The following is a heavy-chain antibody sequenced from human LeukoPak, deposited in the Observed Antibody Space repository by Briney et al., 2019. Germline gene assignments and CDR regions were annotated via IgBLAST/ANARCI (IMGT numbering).Heavy chain of an antibody. J-gene: IGHJ4*02. CDR1: GFTSSRYG. CDR3: AKASEDHSSSPSDY. V-gene: IGHV3-33*06. CDR2: TWHDGSNK. Sequence: GGSLRLSCAASGFTSSRYGMNWVRQAPGKGLEWVAVTWHDGSNKDYGDSVKGRFTISRDNSKNTLYLQMTSLRAEDTAVYYCAKASEDHSSSPSDYWGQGTLVTVSS. D-gene: IGHD6-13*01.